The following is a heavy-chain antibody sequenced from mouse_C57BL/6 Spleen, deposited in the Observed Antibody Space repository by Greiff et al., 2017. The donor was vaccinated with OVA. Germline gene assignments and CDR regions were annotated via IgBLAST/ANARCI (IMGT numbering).Heavy chain of an antibody. D-gene: IGHD1-1*01. J-gene: IGHJ4*01. CDR3: ARVITTVVATPMDY. V-gene: IGHV1-82*01. CDR2: IYPGDGDT. Sequence: QVQLQQSGPEPVKPGASVKISCKASGYAFSSSWMNWVKQRPGKGLEWIGRIYPGDGDTNYNGKFKGKATLTADKSSSTAYMQLSSLTSEDSAVYFCARVITTVVATPMDYWGQGTSVTVSS. CDR1: GYAFSSSW.